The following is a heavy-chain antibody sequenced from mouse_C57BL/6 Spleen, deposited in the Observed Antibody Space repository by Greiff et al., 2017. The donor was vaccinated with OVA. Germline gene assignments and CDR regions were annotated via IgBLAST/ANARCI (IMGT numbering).Heavy chain of an antibody. CDR1: GYTFTGYW. CDR2: IFPGSGST. CDR3: AGGGPSNSGYFDV. D-gene: IGHD2-5*01. V-gene: IGHV1-9*01. J-gene: IGHJ1*03. Sequence: VQLQESGAELMKPGASVKLSCTATGYTFTGYWIDWVKQRPGHGLEWIGEIFPGSGSTNYDEKFKGKATITADPSSNTAYMQLSRLTSEDSDSYDGAGGGPSNSGYFDVWGTGTTVTVSS.